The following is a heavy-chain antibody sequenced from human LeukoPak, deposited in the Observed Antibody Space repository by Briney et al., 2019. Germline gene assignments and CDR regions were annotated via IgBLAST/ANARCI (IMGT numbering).Heavy chain of an antibody. D-gene: IGHD2-2*01. V-gene: IGHV4-4*09. CDR2: IYSTGTT. CDR1: GGPISGYF. Sequence: PSETLSLPCTVSGGPISGYFWSWIRQPPGKGPAWIGYIYSTGTTNYSPSLSSRVTISVDTSKNQLSLNLRFVTATDTAVYHCARHNPPPTGFCSGTSCFMSGSQYFYMDVWGKGTSVTVS. CDR3: ARHNPPPTGFCSGTSCFMSGSQYFYMDV. J-gene: IGHJ6*03.